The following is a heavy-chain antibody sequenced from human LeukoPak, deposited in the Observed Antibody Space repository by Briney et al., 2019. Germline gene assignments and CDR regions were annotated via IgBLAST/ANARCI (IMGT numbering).Heavy chain of an antibody. J-gene: IGHJ4*02. V-gene: IGHV4-59*08. Sequence: PSETLSLTGTVSGGSISSYYWSWIRQPPGKGLEWIGYIYYSGSTNYNPSLKSRVTISVDTSKNQFSLKLSSVTAADTAVYYCASSPRCSGGSCYADYWGQGTLVTVSS. CDR2: IYYSGST. CDR3: ASSPRCSGGSCYADY. D-gene: IGHD2-15*01. CDR1: GGSISSYY.